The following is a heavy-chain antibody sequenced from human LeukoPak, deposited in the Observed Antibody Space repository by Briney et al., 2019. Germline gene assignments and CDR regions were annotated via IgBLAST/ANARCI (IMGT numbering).Heavy chain of an antibody. J-gene: IGHJ4*02. CDR2: IYHSGSI. CDR1: GGSISSGGYS. D-gene: IGHD5-12*01. Sequence: SQTLSLTCAVSGGSISSGGYSWSWIRQPPGKGLEWIGYIYHSGSIYYNPSLKSRVTISVDRSKNQFSLKLSSVTAADTAVYYCAREGYSGYDYKGGYFDYWGQGTLVTVSS. V-gene: IGHV4-30-2*01. CDR3: AREGYSGYDYKGGYFDY.